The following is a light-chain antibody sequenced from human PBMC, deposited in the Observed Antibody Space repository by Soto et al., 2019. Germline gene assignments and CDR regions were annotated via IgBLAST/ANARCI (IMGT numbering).Light chain of an antibody. CDR1: QSISSW. CDR2: DAS. V-gene: IGKV1-5*01. CDR3: QQYNSYT. J-gene: IGKJ2*01. Sequence: DIQMTQSPSTLSASVGDRVTITCRASQSISSWLAWYQQKPGKAPKLLIYDASSLESGVPSRFSRSGSGTEFTLTTMRLPPVDFATYYCQQYNSYTFGQGTKLEIK.